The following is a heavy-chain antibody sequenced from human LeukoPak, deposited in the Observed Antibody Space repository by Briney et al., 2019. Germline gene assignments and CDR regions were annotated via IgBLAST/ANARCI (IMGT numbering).Heavy chain of an antibody. V-gene: IGHV3-74*01. CDR1: GLTFSSYW. CDR2: ISPDGSTT. Sequence: AGGSLRLSCEASGLTFSSYWMPWVRQAPGKGLVWVSRISPDGSTTGHADSVKGRFTTSRDNAKNTLFLQMNSLRAEDTAVYYCTRDFDFSSAIWGQGTLVTVSS. D-gene: IGHD3-3*01. CDR3: TRDFDFSSAI. J-gene: IGHJ4*02.